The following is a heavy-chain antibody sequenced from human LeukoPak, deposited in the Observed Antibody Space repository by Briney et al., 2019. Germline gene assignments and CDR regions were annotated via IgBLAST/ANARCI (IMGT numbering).Heavy chain of an antibody. CDR3: ARLSVVVAATLDY. Sequence: PGGSLRLSCAASGFTFSSYWSWIRQPPGKGLEWIGEINHSGGTNYNPSLKSRVTISVDTSKNQFSLKLSSVSAADTAVYYCARLSVVVAATLDYWGQGTLVTVSS. V-gene: IGHV4-34*01. CDR1: GFTFSSY. J-gene: IGHJ4*02. D-gene: IGHD2-15*01. CDR2: INHSGGT.